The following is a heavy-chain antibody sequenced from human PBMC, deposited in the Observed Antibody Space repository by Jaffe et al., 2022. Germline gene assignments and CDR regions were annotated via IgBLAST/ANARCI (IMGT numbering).Heavy chain of an antibody. D-gene: IGHD3-16*02. CDR3: ASSDNDYVWGSYRTDFDY. Sequence: QVQLVQSGAEVKKPGASVKVSCKASGYTFTGYYMHWVRQAPGQGLEWMGWINPNSGGTNYAQKFQGRVTMTRDTSISTAYMELSRLRSDDTAVYYCASSDNDYVWGSYRTDFDYWGQGTLVTVSS. V-gene: IGHV1-2*02. J-gene: IGHJ4*02. CDR2: INPNSGGT. CDR1: GYTFTGYY.